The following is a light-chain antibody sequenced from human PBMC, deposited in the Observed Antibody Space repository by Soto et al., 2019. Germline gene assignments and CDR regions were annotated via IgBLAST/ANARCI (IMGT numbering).Light chain of an antibody. CDR3: QQSSNIPYT. J-gene: IGKJ2*01. Sequence: DIQMTQSPSSLSASVGDRVTITCRASQTISSYLNWYQQNPGEAPKLLIYAASTLQSGVPSRFSGSGSGTDITLTISSLQPEDFATYYCQQSSNIPYTFGQGTKLEIK. CDR1: QTISSY. V-gene: IGKV1-39*01. CDR2: AAS.